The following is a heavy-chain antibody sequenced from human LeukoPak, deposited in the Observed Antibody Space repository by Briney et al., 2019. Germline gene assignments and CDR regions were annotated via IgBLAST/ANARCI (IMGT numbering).Heavy chain of an antibody. CDR1: GFTFRNYW. Sequence: GGSLRLSCAASGFTFRNYWMQWVRQVPGKGLVWVSRISSDESWTNYADSVKGRFTFSRDNAKNTLYLQMNSLRAEDTAVYYCARGSYYYESSSWGQGTLVTVSS. CDR3: ARGSYYYESSS. V-gene: IGHV3-74*01. D-gene: IGHD3-22*01. CDR2: ISSDESWT. J-gene: IGHJ4*02.